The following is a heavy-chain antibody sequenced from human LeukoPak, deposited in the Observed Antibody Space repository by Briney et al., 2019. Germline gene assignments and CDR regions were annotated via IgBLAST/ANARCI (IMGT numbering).Heavy chain of an antibody. CDR1: GFTFSSYA. J-gene: IGHJ4*02. Sequence: GRSLRLSCAASGFTFSSYAMHWVRQAPGKGLEWVAVISYDGSNKYYADSVKGRFTISRDNSKNTLYLQMNSLRAEDTAVYYCARGSQPHYYGSGSYYLWGQGTLVTVSS. D-gene: IGHD3-10*01. V-gene: IGHV3-30*04. CDR3: ARGSQPHYYGSGSYYL. CDR2: ISYDGSNK.